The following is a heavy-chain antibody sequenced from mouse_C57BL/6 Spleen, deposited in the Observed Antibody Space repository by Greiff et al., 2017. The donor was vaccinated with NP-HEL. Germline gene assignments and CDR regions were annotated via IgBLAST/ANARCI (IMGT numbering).Heavy chain of an antibody. CDR2: IRLKSDNYAT. Sequence: LQQSGGGLVQPGGSMKLSCVASGFTFSNYWMNWVRQSPEKGLEWVAQIRLKSDNYATHYAESVKGRFTISRDDSKSSVYLQMNNLRAEDTGIYYCTDSMVTTVFDYWGQGTTLTVSS. CDR3: TDSMVTTVFDY. D-gene: IGHD2-2*01. CDR1: GFTFSNYW. V-gene: IGHV6-3*01. J-gene: IGHJ2*01.